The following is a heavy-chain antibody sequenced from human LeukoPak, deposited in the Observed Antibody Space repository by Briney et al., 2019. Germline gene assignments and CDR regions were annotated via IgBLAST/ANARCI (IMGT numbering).Heavy chain of an antibody. J-gene: IGHJ4*02. CDR2: IYYSGST. V-gene: IGHV4-38-2*01. Sequence: SETLSLTCAVSGYSISSGYYWGWIRQPPGKGLEWIGSIYYSGSTYYNPSLKSRVSISVDTSKNQFSLKLSSVTAADTAVYYCARLGVGATVDYWGQGTLVTVSS. CDR1: GYSISSGYY. CDR3: ARLGVGATVDY. D-gene: IGHD3-10*01.